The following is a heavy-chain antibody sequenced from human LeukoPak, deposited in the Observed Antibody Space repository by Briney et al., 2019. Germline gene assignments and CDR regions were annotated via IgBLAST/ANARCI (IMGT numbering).Heavy chain of an antibody. CDR3: AKPRIGGVITNYYYYYGMDV. Sequence: PGGSLRLSCAASGFTFSSYAMSWVRQAPGKGLEWVSAISDSGGSTYYADSVKGRFTISRDNSKNTLYLQMNSLRAEDTAVYYCAKPRIGGVITNYYYYYGMDVWGQGTTVTVSS. D-gene: IGHD3-16*02. J-gene: IGHJ6*02. V-gene: IGHV3-23*01. CDR2: ISDSGGST. CDR1: GFTFSSYA.